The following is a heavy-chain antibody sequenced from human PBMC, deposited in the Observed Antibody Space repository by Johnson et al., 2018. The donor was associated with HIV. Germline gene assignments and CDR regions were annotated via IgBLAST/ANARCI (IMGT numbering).Heavy chain of an antibody. CDR2: ISWDGANT. CDR1: GFSFDDYA. J-gene: IGHJ3*02. D-gene: IGHD3-10*01. V-gene: IGHV3-43D*03. Sequence: VQLVESGGVAVQPGGSLRLSCAASGFSFDDYAMHWVRQVPGKGLEWVSLISWDGANTYYADSVKGRFFISRYNSKESLYLQMNSLRAEDTALYFCAKDSDTYYYGSGDAFDIWGQGTMVTVSS. CDR3: AKDSDTYYYGSGDAFDI.